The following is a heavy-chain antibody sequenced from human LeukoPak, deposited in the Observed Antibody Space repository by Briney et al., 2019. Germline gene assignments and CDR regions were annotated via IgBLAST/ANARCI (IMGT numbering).Heavy chain of an antibody. CDR2: ISSRGSVI. V-gene: IGHV3-48*03. CDR1: GFSFSDYE. D-gene: IGHD7-27*01. J-gene: IGHJ4*02. Sequence: GGSLRLSCAASGFSFSDYEMNWVRQAPGKGLERVAYISSRGSVIYYADSVKGRFTISRDNAKNSLFLQMNSLRVEDTAVYYCAREWGPQYYLDYWGQGTLVTVSS. CDR3: AREWGPQYYLDY.